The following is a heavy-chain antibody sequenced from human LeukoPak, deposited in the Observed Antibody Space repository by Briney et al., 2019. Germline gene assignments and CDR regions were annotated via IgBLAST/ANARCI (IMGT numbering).Heavy chain of an antibody. CDR2: IYYSGST. J-gene: IGHJ4*02. V-gene: IGHV4-39*01. Sequence: SETLSLTCTVSGGSISSSSYYWGWIRQPPGKGLEWIGSIYYSGSTYYNPSLKSRVTISVDTSKNQFSLELSSVTAADTAVYYCARHRPIVVVIANWGQGTLVTVSS. CDR1: GGSISSSSYY. CDR3: ARHRPIVVVIAN. D-gene: IGHD2-21*01.